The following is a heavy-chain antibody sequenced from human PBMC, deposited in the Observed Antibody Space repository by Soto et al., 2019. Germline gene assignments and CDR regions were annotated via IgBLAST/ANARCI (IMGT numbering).Heavy chain of an antibody. CDR1: GGSISASSYY. CDR3: ARTGERWILGYYFDY. J-gene: IGHJ4*02. D-gene: IGHD2-2*03. CDR2: MDYSGST. Sequence: PSETLSLTCTVSGGSISASSYYWGWIRQPPGKGLEWIGSMDYSGSTYYNPSLKSRVTISVDTSKNQFSLKLSSVTAADTAVYYCARTGERWILGYYFDYWGQGTLVTVSS. V-gene: IGHV4-39*07.